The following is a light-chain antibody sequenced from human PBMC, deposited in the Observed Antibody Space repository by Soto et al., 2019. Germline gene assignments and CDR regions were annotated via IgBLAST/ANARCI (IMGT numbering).Light chain of an antibody. J-gene: IGLJ3*02. V-gene: IGLV1-47*02. CDR3: AAWDDSLRGVV. CDR1: SSNVGFNA. CDR2: GNS. Sequence: QSVLTQPPSASGAPGQRVTLSCVGGSSNVGFNAVNWYQQIPGAAPKLLMHGNSQRPSGVPDRFSGSKSDTSASLAIIGLRTEDEAHYYCAAWDDSLRGVVFGGGTKVTVL.